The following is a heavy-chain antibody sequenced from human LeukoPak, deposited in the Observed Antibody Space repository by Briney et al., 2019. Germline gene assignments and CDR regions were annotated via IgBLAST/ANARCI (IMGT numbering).Heavy chain of an antibody. V-gene: IGHV4-39*01. D-gene: IGHD3-10*01. Sequence: KPSETLSLTCTVSGGSISSSSYYWGWIRQPPGKGLEWIGSIYYSGSTYYNPSLKSRVTISVDTSKNQFSLKLSSVTAADTAVYYCARHCSKEETFCDPSHGGSGSYYAHWGQGTLVTVSS. CDR2: IYYSGST. CDR3: ARHCSKEETFCDPSHGGSGSYYAH. CDR1: GGSISSSSYY. J-gene: IGHJ4*02.